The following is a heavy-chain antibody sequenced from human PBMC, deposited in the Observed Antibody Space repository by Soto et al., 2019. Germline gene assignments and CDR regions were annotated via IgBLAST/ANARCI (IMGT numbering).Heavy chain of an antibody. CDR2: IIPIFGTA. Sequence: QVQLVQSGAEVKKPGSSVKVSCKASGGTFSSYAISWVRQAPGQGLEWMGGIIPIFGTANYAQKFQGRDTITADESTSTAYMELSSLRSEDTAVYYCARNTDYCSGGSCYDWFDPWGQGTLVTVSS. D-gene: IGHD2-15*01. CDR3: ARNTDYCSGGSCYDWFDP. J-gene: IGHJ5*02. V-gene: IGHV1-69*01. CDR1: GGTFSSYA.